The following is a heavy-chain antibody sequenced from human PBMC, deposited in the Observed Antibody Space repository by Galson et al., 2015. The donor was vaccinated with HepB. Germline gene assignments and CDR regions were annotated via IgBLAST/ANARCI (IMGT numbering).Heavy chain of an antibody. CDR1: GFTFSSYA. J-gene: IGHJ3*02. CDR3: AKSYYGSGSYWDTADAFDI. V-gene: IGHV3-23*01. D-gene: IGHD3-10*01. CDR2: ISGSGGST. Sequence: SLRLSCAASGFTFSSYAMSWVRQAPGKGLEWVSAISGSGGSTYYADSVKGRFTISRDNSKNTLYLQMNSLRAEDTAVYYCAKSYYGSGSYWDTADAFDIWGQGTMVTVSS.